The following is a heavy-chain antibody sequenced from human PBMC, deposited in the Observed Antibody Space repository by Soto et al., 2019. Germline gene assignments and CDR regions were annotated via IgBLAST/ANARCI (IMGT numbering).Heavy chain of an antibody. CDR1: GGTFSSYA. V-gene: IGHV1-69*13. CDR3: ARVAVAGTSPPPHGFDY. D-gene: IGHD6-19*01. J-gene: IGHJ4*02. CDR2: IIPIFGTA. Sequence: SVKVSCKASGGTFSSYAISWVRQAPGQGLEWMGGIIPIFGTANYAQKFQGRVTITADESTSTAYMELSSLRSEDTAVYYCARVAVAGTSPPPHGFDYWGQGALVTVSS.